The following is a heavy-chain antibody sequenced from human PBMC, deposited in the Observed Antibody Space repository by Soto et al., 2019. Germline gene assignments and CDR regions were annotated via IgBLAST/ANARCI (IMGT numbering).Heavy chain of an antibody. CDR3: ANQVRQTCVVVAATSIDY. J-gene: IGHJ4*02. D-gene: IGHD2-15*01. V-gene: IGHV3-23*01. CDR2: ISGSGGST. CDR1: GSTFSSYA. Sequence: GGSLRLSCAASGSTFSSYAMSWVRQAPGKGLEWVSAISGSGGSTYYADSVKGRFTISRDNSKNTLYLQMNSLRAEDTAVYYCANQVRQTCVVVAATSIDYWGQGTLVTVSS.